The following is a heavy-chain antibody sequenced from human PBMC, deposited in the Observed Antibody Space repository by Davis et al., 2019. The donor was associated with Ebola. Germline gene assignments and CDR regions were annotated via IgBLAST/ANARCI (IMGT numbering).Heavy chain of an antibody. V-gene: IGHV4-39*01. D-gene: IGHD6-19*01. CDR3: ATTMGWLADY. CDR2: IYYSGST. Sequence: MPSETLSLTCTVSGGSISSSRYYWGWIRQPPGKGLEWIGSIYYSGSTYYNPSLKSRVTISVDTSKNQFSLKLSSVTAADTAVYYCATTMGWLADYWGQGTLVTVSS. J-gene: IGHJ4*02. CDR1: GGSISSSRYY.